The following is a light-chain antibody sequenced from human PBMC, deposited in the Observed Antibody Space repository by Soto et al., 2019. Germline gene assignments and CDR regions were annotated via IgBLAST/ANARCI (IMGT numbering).Light chain of an antibody. CDR3: QKYGTI. CDR1: QSVSSGY. J-gene: IGKJ5*01. V-gene: IGKV3-20*01. Sequence: DILLTQSPGTLSLSPGERATLSCRASQSVSSGYLSWYQQKPGQAPRLLIYGASSRATGIPDSCGGSGSLTDSTITISSLELEDFSFYYCQKYGTIFGQGTRLDIK. CDR2: GAS.